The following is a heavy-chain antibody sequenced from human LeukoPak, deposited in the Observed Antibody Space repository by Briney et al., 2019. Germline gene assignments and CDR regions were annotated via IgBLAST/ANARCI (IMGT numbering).Heavy chain of an antibody. CDR3: ARELERRLGEDY. D-gene: IGHD1-1*01. J-gene: IGHJ4*02. V-gene: IGHV3-11*04. Sequence: GGSLRLSCAASGFTFSDYYMSWIRQAPGKGLEWVSYISSSGTIYYADSVKGRFTISRDNAKNSLYLQMNSLRAEDTAVYYCARELERRLGEDYWGQGTLVTVSS. CDR1: GFTFSDYY. CDR2: ISSSGTI.